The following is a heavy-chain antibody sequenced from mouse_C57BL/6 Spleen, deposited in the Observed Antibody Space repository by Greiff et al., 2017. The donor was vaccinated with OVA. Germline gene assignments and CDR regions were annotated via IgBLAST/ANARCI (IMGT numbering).Heavy chain of an antibody. V-gene: IGHV2-2*01. J-gene: IGHJ1*03. CDR2: IWSGGST. D-gene: IGHD1-1*01. CDR3: ARWRATVVRYFDV. Sequence: VQLQQSGPGLVQPSQSLSITCTVSGFSLTSYGVHWVRQSPGTGLEWLGVIWSGGSTDYNAAFISRLSISKDNSKSQVFFKMNSLQADDTAIYYCARWRATVVRYFDVWGTGTTVTVSS. CDR1: GFSLTSYG.